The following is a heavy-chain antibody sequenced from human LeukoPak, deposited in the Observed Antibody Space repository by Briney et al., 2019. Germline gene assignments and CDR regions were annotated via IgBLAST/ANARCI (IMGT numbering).Heavy chain of an antibody. J-gene: IGHJ4*02. Sequence: GGSLRLSCAASGFTFSNYAMSCVRQAPGRGLEWVSGGGSTYYADSVKGRFTISRDNSRNTLYLQMNSLRAEDTAVYYCARGHSSGWFYFDSWGQGTLVAVSS. V-gene: IGHV3-23*01. D-gene: IGHD6-19*01. CDR3: ARGHSSGWFYFDS. CDR1: GFTFSNYA. CDR2: GGST.